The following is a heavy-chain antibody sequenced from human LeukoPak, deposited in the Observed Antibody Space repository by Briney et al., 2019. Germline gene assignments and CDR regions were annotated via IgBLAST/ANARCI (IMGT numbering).Heavy chain of an antibody. V-gene: IGHV4-34*01. Sequence: SETLSLTCAVYGGSFSGYYWSWIRQPPGKGLEWIGEINHSGSTNYNPSLKSRVTISVDTSKNQFSLKLSSVTAADTAVYYCARGLVVPAAIFPPSRYYYYMDVWGKGTTVTVSS. D-gene: IGHD2-2*01. J-gene: IGHJ6*03. CDR3: ARGLVVPAAIFPPSRYYYYMDV. CDR2: INHSGST. CDR1: GGSFSGYY.